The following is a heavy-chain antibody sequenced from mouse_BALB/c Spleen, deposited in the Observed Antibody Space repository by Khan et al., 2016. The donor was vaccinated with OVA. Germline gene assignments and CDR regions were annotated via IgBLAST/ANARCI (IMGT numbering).Heavy chain of an antibody. CDR2: ISYSGNT. CDR1: GDSITSGY. CDR3: ACELRGFAY. J-gene: IGHJ3*01. D-gene: IGHD1-1*01. V-gene: IGHV3-8*02. Sequence: EVQLQESGPGLVKPSQTLSLTCSVTGDSITSGYWNWIRKFPGNKLEYMGYISYSGNTYYNPSLTSQISITLDTSKNQYYLQLNSATTEDTATYYCACELRGFAYWGQGTLVTVSA.